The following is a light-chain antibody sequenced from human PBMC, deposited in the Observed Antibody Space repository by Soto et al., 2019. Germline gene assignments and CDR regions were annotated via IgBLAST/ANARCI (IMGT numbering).Light chain of an antibody. Sequence: DIQMTQSPSTLSASVGDRVTITCRASQSISSWFAWYQQKPGKAPKLLIYKASSLESGVPSRFSGSASGTEFTLTISSLQPEDFATYYCQQYNSYSWTFGQGTKVDIK. V-gene: IGKV1-5*03. J-gene: IGKJ1*01. CDR1: QSISSW. CDR2: KAS. CDR3: QQYNSYSWT.